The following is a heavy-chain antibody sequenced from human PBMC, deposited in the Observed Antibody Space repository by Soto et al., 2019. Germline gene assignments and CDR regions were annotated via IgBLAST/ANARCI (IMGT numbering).Heavy chain of an antibody. CDR1: GFTFSSYW. J-gene: IGHJ4*02. CDR2: IKQDGSEK. CDR3: ARDSVSDQPDY. D-gene: IGHD2-2*01. Sequence: PGGFLRLSCAASGFTFSSYWMSWVRQAPGKGLEWVANIKQDGSEKYYVDSVKGRFTISRDNAKNSLYLQMNSLRAEDTAVYYCARDSVSDQPDYWGQGTLVTVSS. V-gene: IGHV3-7*01.